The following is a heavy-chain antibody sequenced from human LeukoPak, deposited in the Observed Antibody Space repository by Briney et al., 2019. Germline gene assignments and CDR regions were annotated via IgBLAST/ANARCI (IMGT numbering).Heavy chain of an antibody. J-gene: IGHJ5*02. CDR2: ISSSSSYI. Sequence: GGSLRLSCAASGFTFSSYSMNWVRQAPGKGLEWVSSISSSSSYIYYADSVKGRFTISRDNAKNSLYLQMNSLRAEDTAVYYCARDKFPKYYDFWSGYFHPQYNWFDPWGQGTLVTVSS. CDR1: GFTFSSYS. D-gene: IGHD3-3*01. CDR3: ARDKFPKYYDFWSGYFHPQYNWFDP. V-gene: IGHV3-21*04.